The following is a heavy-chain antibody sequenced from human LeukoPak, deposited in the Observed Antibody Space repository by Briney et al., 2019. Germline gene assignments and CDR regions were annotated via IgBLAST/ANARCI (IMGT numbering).Heavy chain of an antibody. J-gene: IGHJ3*02. CDR3: ARSNDAFDI. CDR1: GFTVSSNY. CDR2: IYSGGST. Sequence: GGSLRLSCAASGFTVSSNYMNGVRQAPGKGLEWVSIIYSGGSTFYADSVKGRFTISRDNSKNTLFLQMNSLRAEDTAVYYCARSNDAFDIWGQGTMVTVSS. V-gene: IGHV3-53*01. D-gene: IGHD5/OR15-5a*01.